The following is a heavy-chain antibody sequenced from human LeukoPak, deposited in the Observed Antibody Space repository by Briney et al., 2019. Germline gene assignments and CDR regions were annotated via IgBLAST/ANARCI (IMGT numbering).Heavy chain of an antibody. J-gene: IGHJ6*02. D-gene: IGHD6-13*01. CDR1: GFTFSDYY. CDR3: ARASGTIAAAGTWYYYGMDV. V-gene: IGHV3-11*01. CDR2: ISSSGSTI. Sequence: PGGSLRLSCAASGFTFSDYYMSRIRQAPGKGLEWVSYISSSGSTIYYADSVKGRFTISRDNAKNSLYLQMNSLRAEDTAVYYCARASGTIAAAGTWYYYGMDVWGQGTTVTVSS.